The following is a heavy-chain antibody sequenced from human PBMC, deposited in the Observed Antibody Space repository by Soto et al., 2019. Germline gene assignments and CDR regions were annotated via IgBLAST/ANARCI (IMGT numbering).Heavy chain of an antibody. D-gene: IGHD3-22*01. CDR1: GGSLRSGTYY. CDR2: INFSGSN. J-gene: IGHJ3*02. V-gene: IGHV4-31*03. CDR3: VRGGYYQNMHSALDAFDI. Sequence: SQTLSLTCTVSGGSLRSGTYYWTWIRQHPGKGLESIGYINFSGSNYYTPSVKSRVSISVDTSNNQFFLKLSSVTAADTAVYYCVRGGYYQNMHSALDAFDIWGQGTMVTVSS.